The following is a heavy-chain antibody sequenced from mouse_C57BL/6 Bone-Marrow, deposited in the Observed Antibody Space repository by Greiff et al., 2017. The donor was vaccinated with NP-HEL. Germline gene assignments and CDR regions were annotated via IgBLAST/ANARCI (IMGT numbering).Heavy chain of an antibody. Sequence: VKLQQPGAELVKPGASVKMSCKASGYTFTSYWITWVKQRPGQGLEWIGDIYPGSGSTNYNEKFKSKATLTVDTSSSTAYMQLSSLTSEDSAVYYCARGDYGYDGRSFDYWGQGTTLTVSS. V-gene: IGHV1-55*01. CDR3: ARGDYGYDGRSFDY. CDR2: IYPGSGST. J-gene: IGHJ2*01. D-gene: IGHD2-2*01. CDR1: GYTFTSYW.